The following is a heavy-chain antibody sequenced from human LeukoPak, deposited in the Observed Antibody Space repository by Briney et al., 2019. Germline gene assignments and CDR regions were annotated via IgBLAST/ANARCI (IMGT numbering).Heavy chain of an antibody. D-gene: IGHD4-23*01. CDR2: IWYDGTNK. Sequence: GGSLRLSCVASGFTFSTYAMGWVRQAPGKGLEWVSVIWYDGTNKYYADSVKGRFTISRDNSKNTLYLQMNSLRAEDTAVYYCARDDDYGGSYWYFDLWGRGTLVTVSS. J-gene: IGHJ2*01. V-gene: IGHV3-33*08. CDR3: ARDDDYGGSYWYFDL. CDR1: GFTFSTYA.